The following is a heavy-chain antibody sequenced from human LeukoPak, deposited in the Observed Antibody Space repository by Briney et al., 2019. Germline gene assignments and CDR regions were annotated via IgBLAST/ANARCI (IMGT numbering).Heavy chain of an antibody. Sequence: SETLSLTCTVSGGSINSDYWSWIRQPPGKGLEWIAYIYYSGGTNYNPSLQSRVTISLDTSKNQLSLRVISVTTADTAIYFCARERASGYSSGWHFDYWGQGTLVTVSS. CDR2: IYYSGGT. CDR1: GGSINSDY. J-gene: IGHJ4*02. V-gene: IGHV4-59*01. CDR3: ARERASGYSSGWHFDY. D-gene: IGHD6-25*01.